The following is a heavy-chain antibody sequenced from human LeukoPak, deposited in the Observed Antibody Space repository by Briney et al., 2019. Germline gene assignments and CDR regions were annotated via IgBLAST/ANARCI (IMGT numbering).Heavy chain of an antibody. CDR1: GFTFSSYS. V-gene: IGHV3-48*04. J-gene: IGHJ4*02. D-gene: IGHD5-24*01. CDR3: ARMGIGEMATTQPDY. Sequence: GGSLRLSCAASGFTFSSYSMNWVRQAPGKGLEWVSYISSSSTIYYADSVKGRFTISRDNAKNSLYLQMNSLRAEDTAVYYCARMGIGEMATTQPDYWGQGTLVTVSS. CDR2: ISSSSTI.